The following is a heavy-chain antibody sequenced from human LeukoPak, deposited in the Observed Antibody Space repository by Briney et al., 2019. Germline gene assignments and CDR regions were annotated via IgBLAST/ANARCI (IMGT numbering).Heavy chain of an antibody. V-gene: IGHV3-23*01. J-gene: IGHJ4*02. CDR1: GFTFGSYA. Sequence: SGGSLRLSCAASGFTFGSYAMSWVRQAPGKGLEWVSAISGSGGSTYYADSVKGRFTISRDNSKNTLYLQMNSLRAEDTAVYYCAKDTGLAFDYWGQGTLVTVSS. D-gene: IGHD3/OR15-3a*01. CDR3: AKDTGLAFDY. CDR2: ISGSGGST.